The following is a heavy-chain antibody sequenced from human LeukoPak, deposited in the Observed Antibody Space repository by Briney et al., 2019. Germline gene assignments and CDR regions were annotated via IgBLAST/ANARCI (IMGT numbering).Heavy chain of an antibody. D-gene: IGHD6-13*01. V-gene: IGHV4-31*03. CDR1: GGSISSGGYY. CDR3: ARGGIAAAGTGGVGNGEQTYYFDY. J-gene: IGHJ4*02. Sequence: SQTLSLTCTVSGGSISSGGYYWSWIRQHPGKGLEWIGEINHSGSTNYNPSLKSRVTISVDTSKNQFSLKLSSVTAADTAVYYCARGGIAAAGTGGVGNGEQTYYFDYWGQGTLVTVSS. CDR2: INHSGST.